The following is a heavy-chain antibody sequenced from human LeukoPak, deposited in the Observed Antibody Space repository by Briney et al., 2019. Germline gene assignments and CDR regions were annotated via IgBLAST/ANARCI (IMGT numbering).Heavy chain of an antibody. D-gene: IGHD1-26*01. CDR3: AKKGATTKDFDS. Sequence: PGGSLRLSCAASGFTFSSFPMTWVRQAPGKGLEWVSVINDSGDNTYYADSVKGRFTISRDNSRNTLYLQMNSLRAEDMAVYYCAKKGATTKDFDSWGQGTLVTVSS. CDR1: GFTFSSFP. CDR2: INDSGDNT. V-gene: IGHV3-23*01. J-gene: IGHJ4*02.